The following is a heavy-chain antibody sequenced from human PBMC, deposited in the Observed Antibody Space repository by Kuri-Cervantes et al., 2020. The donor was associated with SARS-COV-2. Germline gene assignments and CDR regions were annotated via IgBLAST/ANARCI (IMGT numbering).Heavy chain of an antibody. Sequence: SETLSLTCTVSGVSISSSTLWSWVRQSPGKRLEGFGEIHHIGSTNYNPALKSRVTMSLDKSKNQFSLHLNSVTAADTAVYYCAKGSRTTSHERYMDPWGQGILVTVSS. CDR1: GVSISSSTL. D-gene: IGHD5-24*01. CDR2: IHHIGST. J-gene: IGHJ5*02. CDR3: AKGSRTTSHERYMDP. V-gene: IGHV4-4*02.